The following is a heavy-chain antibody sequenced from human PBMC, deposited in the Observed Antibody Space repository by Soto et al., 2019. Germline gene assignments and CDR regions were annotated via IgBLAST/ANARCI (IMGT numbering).Heavy chain of an antibody. CDR2: INPSGGST. D-gene: IGHD3-22*01. CDR1: GYTFTSYY. V-gene: IGHV1-46*01. CDR3: AGTYYYDSSAGAFDI. Sequence: ASVKVSCTASGYTFTSYYMHWVRQAPGQGLEWMGIINPSGGSTSYAQKFQGRVTMTRDTSTSTVYMELSSLRSEDTAVYYCAGTYYYDSSAGAFDISGQGTMVTGSS. J-gene: IGHJ3*02.